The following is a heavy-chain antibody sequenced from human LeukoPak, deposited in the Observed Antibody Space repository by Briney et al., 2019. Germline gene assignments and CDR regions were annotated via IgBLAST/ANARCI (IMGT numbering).Heavy chain of an antibody. CDR2: ISAYNGNT. J-gene: IGHJ4*02. CDR1: GYTFTSYG. D-gene: IGHD3-22*01. Sequence: ASVKVSCKASGYTFTSYGISWVRQAPGQGIEWMGWISAYNGNTNYAQKLQGRVTMTTDTSTSTAYMELRSLRSDDTAVYYCARPDYYDSSGYLNYWGQGTLVTVSS. V-gene: IGHV1-18*01. CDR3: ARPDYYDSSGYLNY.